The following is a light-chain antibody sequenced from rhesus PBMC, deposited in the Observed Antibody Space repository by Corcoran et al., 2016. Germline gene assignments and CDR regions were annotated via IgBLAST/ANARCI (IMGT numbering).Light chain of an antibody. Sequence: QAALTQPRSVSGSPGQSVTISCTGTSSDIGGYNYVSWYQQHPGTAPKLVIYEVSKRPSGVSDRFSGSRSGNTASLTISGLQAEDEADYYCCSYAGIYTFIFGAGTRLTVL. CDR2: EVS. V-gene: IGLV2-32*01. CDR3: CSYAGIYTFI. J-gene: IGLJ1*01. CDR1: SSDIGGYNY.